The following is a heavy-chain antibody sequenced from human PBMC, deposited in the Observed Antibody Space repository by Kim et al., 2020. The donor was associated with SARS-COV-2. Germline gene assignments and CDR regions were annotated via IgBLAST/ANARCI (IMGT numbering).Heavy chain of an antibody. Sequence: GGSLRLSCAASGFTFSSYSMNWVRQAPGKGLEWVSSISSSSSYIYYADSVKGRFTISRDNAKNSLYLQMNSLRAEDTAVYYCARLGHAIGYCSGGSCSQYYYYYGMDVWGQGTTVTVSS. CDR1: GFTFSSYS. CDR2: ISSSSSYI. J-gene: IGHJ6*02. D-gene: IGHD2-15*01. CDR3: ARLGHAIGYCSGGSCSQYYYYYGMDV. V-gene: IGHV3-21*01.